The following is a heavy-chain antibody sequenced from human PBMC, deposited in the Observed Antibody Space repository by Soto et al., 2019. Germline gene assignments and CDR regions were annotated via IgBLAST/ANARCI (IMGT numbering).Heavy chain of an antibody. Sequence: GGSLRLSCAASGFIFSGHTMSWVRQAPGTGLEWVSSIDQTGAYTNYAESVKGRFTISRDNSRNTLDLQMNSLRAADTALYYCVSCIFAQFDNWGQGTPVTVSS. CDR1: GFIFSGHT. CDR3: VSCIFAQFDN. V-gene: IGHV3-23*05. CDR2: IDQTGAYT. J-gene: IGHJ4*02. D-gene: IGHD3-3*01.